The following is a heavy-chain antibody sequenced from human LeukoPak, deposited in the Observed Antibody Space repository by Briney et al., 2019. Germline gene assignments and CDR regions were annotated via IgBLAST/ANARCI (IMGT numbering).Heavy chain of an antibody. D-gene: IGHD5-18*01. J-gene: IGHJ4*02. CDR3: AMVDTAMVIDY. CDR1: GGTFSSYA. Sequence: ASVKVSCKASGGTFSSYAISWVRRAPGQGLEWMGRIIPILGIANYAQKFQGRVTITADKSTSTAYMELSSLRSEDTAVYYCAMVDTAMVIDYWGQGTLVTVSS. V-gene: IGHV1-69*04. CDR2: IIPILGIA.